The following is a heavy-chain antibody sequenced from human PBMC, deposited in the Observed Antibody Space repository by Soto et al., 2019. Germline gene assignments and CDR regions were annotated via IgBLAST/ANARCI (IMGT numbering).Heavy chain of an antibody. D-gene: IGHD3-22*01. Sequence: SGPTLVTPTLTLTLTCTFSGFSVSSSGMCVSWIRQPPGKALEWLARIAWGADKYYSTSLKTRLTISKDTSKNQVVLTMTNMDPVDTATYYCARGPYYYDSSGYSPSSGMDVWGQGTTVTVSS. V-gene: IGHV2-70*11. CDR2: IAWGADK. CDR3: ARGPYYYDSSGYSPSSGMDV. J-gene: IGHJ6*02. CDR1: GFSVSSSGMC.